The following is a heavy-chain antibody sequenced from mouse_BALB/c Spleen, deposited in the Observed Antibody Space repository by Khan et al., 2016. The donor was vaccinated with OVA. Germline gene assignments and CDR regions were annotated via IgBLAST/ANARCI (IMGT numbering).Heavy chain of an antibody. CDR2: IDPENGET. Sequence: VQLQQSGAELVRPGALVKLSCKASGFNIKDSYMHWVKQRPEQGLEWIGWIDPENGETVYDPRFQGKASITSDTSSNTAYLQFRSLTSEDTAVYYCARSVYFAWFTYGGQGTLVTVSA. V-gene: IGHV14-1*02. CDR3: ARSVYFAWFTY. CDR1: GFNIKDSY. J-gene: IGHJ3*01.